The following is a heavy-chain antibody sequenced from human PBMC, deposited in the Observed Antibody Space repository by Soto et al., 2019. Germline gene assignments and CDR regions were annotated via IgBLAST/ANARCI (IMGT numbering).Heavy chain of an antibody. D-gene: IGHD3-22*01. V-gene: IGHV6-1*01. J-gene: IGHJ6*02. CDR1: GDSVSSNSAA. CDR3: ARAGYYYDSSGYLYYYYYYGMDV. CDR2: TYYRSKWYN. Sequence: SQTLSLTCALSGDSVSSNSAAWNWIRQSPSRGLEWLGRTYYRSKWYNDYAVSVKSRITINPDTSKNQFSLQLNSVTPEDTAVYYCARAGYYYDSSGYLYYYYYYGMDVWGQGTTVTVSS.